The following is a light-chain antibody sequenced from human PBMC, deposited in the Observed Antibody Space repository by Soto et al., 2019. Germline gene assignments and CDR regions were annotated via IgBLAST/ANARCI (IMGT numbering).Light chain of an antibody. CDR2: GAS. CDR3: QQCYNWPRS. V-gene: IGKV3-15*01. CDR1: QNIHTN. Sequence: ELEIAQNPATLSVSPGERATLSCRAGQNIHTNLAWYQQKPGQAPRLLFYGASTGATGLPARFSGSGSGTEFTLTINSLQAEDCAVYDCQQCYNWPRSFGQGTRLEI. J-gene: IGKJ5*01.